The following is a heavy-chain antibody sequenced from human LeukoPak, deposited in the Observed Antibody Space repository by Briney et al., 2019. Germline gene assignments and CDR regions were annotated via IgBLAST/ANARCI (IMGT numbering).Heavy chain of an antibody. CDR1: GYAFTSYG. V-gene: IGHV1-18*01. Sequence: ASVKVSCKASGYAFTSYGISWVRQAPGQGLEWMGWVSAYNGNTNYAQKLQGRVTMTTGTSTSTAYMELRSLRSDDTAVYYCARVRIAQWLVPGGASDPWGQGTLVTVSS. CDR3: ARVRIAQWLVPGGASDP. J-gene: IGHJ5*02. CDR2: VSAYNGNT. D-gene: IGHD6-19*01.